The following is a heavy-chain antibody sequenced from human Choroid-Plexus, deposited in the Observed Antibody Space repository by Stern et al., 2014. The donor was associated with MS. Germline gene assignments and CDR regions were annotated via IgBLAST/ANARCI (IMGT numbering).Heavy chain of an antibody. V-gene: IGHV3-30*18. J-gene: IGHJ5*02. CDR2: VSYDGSNK. CDR1: GFTFGSCA. Sequence: VQLVHSGGGVVQPGRPLRLSCVASGFTFGSCAMHWVRQAPGKGLEWVAGVSYDGSNKYYADSVKGRFTISRDNSQNTLSMQMSSLRPEDTAVYYCAKDRQYLTYFFDHWGQGSLVTVSS. D-gene: IGHD2/OR15-2a*01. CDR3: AKDRQYLTYFFDH.